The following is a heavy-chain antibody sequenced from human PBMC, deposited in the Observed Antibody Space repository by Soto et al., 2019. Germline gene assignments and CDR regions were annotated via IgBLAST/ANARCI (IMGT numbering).Heavy chain of an antibody. D-gene: IGHD3-3*02. CDR2: ISGGGNDA. CDR1: GFTFSSYA. J-gene: IGHJ4*02. Sequence: EVQLLESGGGLVQHGGPLVLSCAASGFTFSSYAMSWVRQAPGKGLEWVSSISGGGNDAYYADSVKGPFTISRSNSRNTLYLQMNLLRANHTAVHYCASSIFLASTGIEPFDFWGQGTLVTVSS. CDR3: ASSIFLASTGIEPFDF. V-gene: IGHV3-23*01.